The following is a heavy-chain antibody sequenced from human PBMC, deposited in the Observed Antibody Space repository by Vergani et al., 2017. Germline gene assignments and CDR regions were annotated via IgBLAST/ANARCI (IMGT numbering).Heavy chain of an antibody. D-gene: IGHD2-15*01. CDR2: IYPGDSDT. CDR3: ARRAIGYCSGGSCYPFDY. CDR1: GYSFTSYW. V-gene: IGHV5-51*01. Sequence: EVQLVQSGAEVKKPGESLTISCKGSGYSFTSYWIGWVRQMPGKGLEWMGIIYPGDSDTRYSPSFQGQVTISADKSISTAYLQWSSLKASDTAMYYCARRAIGYCSGGSCYPFDYWGQGTLVTVSS. J-gene: IGHJ4*02.